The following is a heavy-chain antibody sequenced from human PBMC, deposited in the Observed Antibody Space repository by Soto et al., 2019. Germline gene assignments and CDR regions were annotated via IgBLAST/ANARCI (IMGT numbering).Heavy chain of an antibody. CDR3: AREACLPKARNDY. Sequence: SETRSLTWIVAADSISRLVHCWTWLRQSPGSGREWMGYIFDSGTTYYNPALKGRLLISIDDSKNQFSLRLTSVTAADSAVYFCAREACLPKARNDYWGPGTLVTVST. J-gene: IGHJ4*02. V-gene: IGHV4-30-4*02. CDR2: IFDSGTT. CDR1: ADSISRLVHC.